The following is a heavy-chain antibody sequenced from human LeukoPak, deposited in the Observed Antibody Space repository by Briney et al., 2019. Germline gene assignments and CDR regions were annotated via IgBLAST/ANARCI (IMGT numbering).Heavy chain of an antibody. J-gene: IGHJ4*02. V-gene: IGHV3-23*01. D-gene: IGHD6-19*01. Sequence: GGSLRLSCAASGFTFSSYAMSWVRQAPGKGLEWVSGISGSGGGTHYADSVKGRFTISRDNSKNTLYLQMNSLRAEDTAVYYCAKSRYSSAWDYFDYWGQGTLVTVSS. CDR3: AKSRYSSAWDYFDY. CDR1: GFTFSSYA. CDR2: ISGSGGGT.